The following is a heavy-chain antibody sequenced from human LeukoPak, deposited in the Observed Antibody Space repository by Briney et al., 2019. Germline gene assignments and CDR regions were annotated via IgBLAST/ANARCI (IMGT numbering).Heavy chain of an antibody. CDR2: ISGNGNDV. CDR1: GFTFSRYA. D-gene: IGHD3-10*01. Sequence: GGSLRLSCATSGFTFSRYAMHWVRQTPGKGLEYVSAISGNGNDVYYASSVRGRFTNSRDNSKNTLYLQMGSLRAEDTAVYYCSRDHGGVLVRGVIDYWGQGTLVTVSS. J-gene: IGHJ4*02. V-gene: IGHV3-64*01. CDR3: SRDHGGVLVRGVIDY.